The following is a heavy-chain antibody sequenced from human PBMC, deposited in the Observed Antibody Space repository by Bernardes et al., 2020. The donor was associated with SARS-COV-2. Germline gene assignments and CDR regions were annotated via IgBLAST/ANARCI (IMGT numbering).Heavy chain of an antibody. J-gene: IGHJ4*02. Sequence: VGSLLLSCAASGLTFRNSWMHWVRQAPGQGLVWVSRISSDGSSTSYADSVKGRFTISRDNAKNTLYLQMNSLRAEDTAVYYCARPGRPGAYYFEYWGQGTLVTVSS. CDR1: GLTFRNSW. CDR2: ISSDGSST. D-gene: IGHD1-26*01. CDR3: ARPGRPGAYYFEY. V-gene: IGHV3-74*01.